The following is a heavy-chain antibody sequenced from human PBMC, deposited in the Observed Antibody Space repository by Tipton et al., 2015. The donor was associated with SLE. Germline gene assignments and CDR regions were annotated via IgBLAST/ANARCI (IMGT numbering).Heavy chain of an antibody. Sequence: QSGAEVKRPGESLKISCKASGYNFATYWIGWVSLVPGKGLEWMGVIYPADSDTRYNPSFRGQVTIAPDMSISTAYLQWSNLHASETAICYCARRMVERYVSRNYYGMDVCGPGTTVIVAS. CDR2: IYPADSDT. J-gene: IGHJ6*02. CDR3: ARRMVERYVSRNYYGMDV. V-gene: IGHV5-51*01. CDR1: GYNFATYW. D-gene: IGHD1-1*01.